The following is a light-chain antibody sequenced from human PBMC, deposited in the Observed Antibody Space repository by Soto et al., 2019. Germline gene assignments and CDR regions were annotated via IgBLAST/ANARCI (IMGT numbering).Light chain of an antibody. V-gene: IGLV7-43*01. CDR3: LVYYGGANGE. CDR1: IGAVTSGFY. Sequence: QAVVTQEPSLTVSPGETVTLTCASSIGAVTSGFYPNWFQQKLGQAPRPLIYSTDKKHSWTPARFSGSLLGGKAALTLSGVQPDDEADYYCLVYYGGANGEFGGGTKVTVL. CDR2: STD. J-gene: IGLJ3*02.